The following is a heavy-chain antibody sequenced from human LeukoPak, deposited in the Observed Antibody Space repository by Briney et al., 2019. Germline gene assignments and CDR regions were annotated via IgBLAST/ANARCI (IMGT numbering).Heavy chain of an antibody. CDR3: ARRLRIDAFDI. V-gene: IGHV3-21*01. CDR2: ISSSSSYI. CDR1: GFTFSSYS. Sequence: GGSLRLSCAASGFTFSSYSMNWVRQAPGKGLEWVSSISSSSSYIYYADSVKGRFTISRDNAKDSLYLQMNSLRAEDTAVYYCARRLRIDAFDIWGQGTMVTVSS. J-gene: IGHJ3*02. D-gene: IGHD4-17*01.